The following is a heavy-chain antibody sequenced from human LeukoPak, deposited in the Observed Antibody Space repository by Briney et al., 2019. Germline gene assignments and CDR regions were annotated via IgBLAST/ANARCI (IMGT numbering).Heavy chain of an antibody. D-gene: IGHD3-9*01. V-gene: IGHV1-18*01. Sequence: ASVNVSCKASGGTFSSYAISWVRQAPGQGLEWMGWISAYNGNTNYAQKLQGRVTMTTDTSTSTAYMELRSLRSDDTAVYYCARTLTGYYTDYWGQGTLVTVSS. CDR2: ISAYNGNT. J-gene: IGHJ4*02. CDR1: GGTFSSYA. CDR3: ARTLTGYYTDY.